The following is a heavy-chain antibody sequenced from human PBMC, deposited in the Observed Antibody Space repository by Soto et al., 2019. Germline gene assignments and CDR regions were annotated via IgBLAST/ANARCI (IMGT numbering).Heavy chain of an antibody. D-gene: IGHD1-26*01. V-gene: IGHV4-39*01. Sequence: SETLSLTCSVSGGSINSDDSFWGWVRQSPGKGLEWIGSLYYGGSTFYNPSLKSRVTISLDTSKNQFSLRLTSVTAADTAICYCARQLPVGATSWFDPWGQGTLVTVSS. CDR3: ARQLPVGATSWFDP. CDR1: GGSINSDDSF. CDR2: LYYGGST. J-gene: IGHJ5*02.